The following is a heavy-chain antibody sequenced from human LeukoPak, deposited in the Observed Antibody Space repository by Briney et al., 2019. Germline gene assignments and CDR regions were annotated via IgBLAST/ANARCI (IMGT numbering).Heavy chain of an antibody. CDR2: MNPISGTT. CDR1: GYTFTSYD. V-gene: IGHV1-8*01. Sequence: AAVTVSCKASGYTFTSYDINWVRQAPGQGLEWMGWMNPISGTTGYAPKFQGRVPMTRTTSISTAYMALSRPRSEETAVYYGARGRSWQSHDYFVYWGQGTLVTVSS. CDR3: ARGRSWQSHDYFVY. J-gene: IGHJ4*02. D-gene: IGHD5-24*01.